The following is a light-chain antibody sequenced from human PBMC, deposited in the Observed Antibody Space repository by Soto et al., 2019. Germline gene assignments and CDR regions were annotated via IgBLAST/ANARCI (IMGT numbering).Light chain of an antibody. CDR3: QQNNRWPHIT. V-gene: IGKV3D-15*01. CDR1: QSVGNN. Sequence: EIVMTQSPATLSVSPVGRVTLSCRASQSVGNNLAWYQQRPGQPPRLLIYGASTRDTGVPTRFSGSGSGTQFTLTISRLQSEDSAVYFCQQNNRWPHITFGQGTRLEIK. J-gene: IGKJ5*01. CDR2: GAS.